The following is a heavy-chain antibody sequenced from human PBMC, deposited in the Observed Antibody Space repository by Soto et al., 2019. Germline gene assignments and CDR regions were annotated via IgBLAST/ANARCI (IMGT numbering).Heavy chain of an antibody. D-gene: IGHD2-21*02. J-gene: IGHJ4*02. CDR1: VFTFSSYA. CDR3: AKRRGDRGHFEY. CDR2: VSIGGST. V-gene: IGHV3-23*01. Sequence: VGSLRLSCASSVFTFSSYAMGCVRQGPGKGLEWVAVVSIGGSTHYADSVRGRFTISRDNSKNTLSLQMNSLTAEDTAVYFCAKRRGDRGHFEYWGQRALLSVSS.